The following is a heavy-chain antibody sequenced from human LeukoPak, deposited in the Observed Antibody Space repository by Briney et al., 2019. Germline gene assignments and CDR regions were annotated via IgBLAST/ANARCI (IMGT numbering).Heavy chain of an antibody. D-gene: IGHD5-18*01. CDR1: GGSISSSSYY. Sequence: SETLSLTCTVSGGSISSSSYYWGWIRQPPGKGLEWIGCIYYSGSAYYNPSLKSRVTMSGDTSKNQFSLRLSSVTAADTAVYSCARHPERYSYFDYWGQGTLVTVSS. CDR2: IYYSGSA. V-gene: IGHV4-39*01. CDR3: ARHPERYSYFDY. J-gene: IGHJ4*02.